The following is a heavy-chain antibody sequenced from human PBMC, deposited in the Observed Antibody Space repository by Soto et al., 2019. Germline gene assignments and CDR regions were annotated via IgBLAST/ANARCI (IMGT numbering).Heavy chain of an antibody. J-gene: IGHJ5*02. CDR1: GYTFSSYA. D-gene: IGHD4-4*01. CDR3: ARTVGQFDP. V-gene: IGHV1-3*01. Sequence: QVQLVQSGAEVKKPGASVKVSCKASGYTFSSYALHWVRQAPGQRLEWMGWINAANGNVKYSQKFKGGVTITRDTSASTAYMGLSSLRSEDTAVYYCARTVGQFDPWGQGTLVTVSS. CDR2: INAANGNV.